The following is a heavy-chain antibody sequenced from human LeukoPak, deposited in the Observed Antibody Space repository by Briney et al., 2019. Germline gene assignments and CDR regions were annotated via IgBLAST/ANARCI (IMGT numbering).Heavy chain of an antibody. V-gene: IGHV3-43*02. CDR1: GFTFDDYS. CDR3: AKNTPYFDWLFVNCFDP. D-gene: IGHD3-9*01. Sequence: GGSLRLSCAASGFTFDDYSMHWVRQAPGKGLEWVSLISGDGGSTYYADSVKGRFTISRDNSKNSLYLQMNSLRTEDTALYYCAKNTPYFDWLFVNCFDPWGQGTLVTVSS. J-gene: IGHJ5*02. CDR2: ISGDGGST.